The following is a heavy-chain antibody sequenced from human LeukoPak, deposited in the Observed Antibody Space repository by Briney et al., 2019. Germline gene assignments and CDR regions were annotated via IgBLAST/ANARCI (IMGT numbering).Heavy chain of an antibody. Sequence: GGSLRLSCAASGFTFSDYYMSWIRQAPGKGLEWVSYISSSGSTIYYADSVKGRFTISRDNAKNSLYLQMNSLRAEDTAVYYCAKCAVVDFWSGYSYYYYYYCMDVWGKGTTVTVSS. CDR1: GFTFSDYY. J-gene: IGHJ6*03. V-gene: IGHV3-11*01. CDR2: ISSSGSTI. D-gene: IGHD3-3*01. CDR3: AKCAVVDFWSGYSYYYYYYCMDV.